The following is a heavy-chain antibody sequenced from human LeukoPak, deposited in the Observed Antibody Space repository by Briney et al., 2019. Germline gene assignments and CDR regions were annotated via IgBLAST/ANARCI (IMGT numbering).Heavy chain of an antibody. D-gene: IGHD2-15*01. J-gene: IGHJ5*02. CDR1: GGTFSSYA. CDR2: IIPIFGTA. V-gene: IGHV1-69*13. CDR3: ARHATPLTNWFDP. Sequence: SVKVSCKASGGTFSSYAISWVRQAPGQGLEWMGGIIPIFGTANYAQKFQGRVTITADESTSSAYMELSSLRSEDTAVYYCARHATPLTNWFDPWGQGTLVTVSS.